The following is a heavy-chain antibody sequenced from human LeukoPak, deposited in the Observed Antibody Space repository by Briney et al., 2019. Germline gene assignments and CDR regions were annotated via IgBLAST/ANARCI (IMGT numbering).Heavy chain of an antibody. D-gene: IGHD6-19*01. J-gene: IGHJ4*02. CDR2: MNPNSGNT. Sequence: GASVSVSCKASGYTFTSCDINWVRRAPGQGLEWMGWMNPNSGNTGYGQSFQGRITMTRDISIGTAYMELSNLTSEDTAIYYCTRGSSGRRDNWGQGTLVTVSA. V-gene: IGHV1-8*01. CDR3: TRGSSGRRDN. CDR1: GYTFTSCD.